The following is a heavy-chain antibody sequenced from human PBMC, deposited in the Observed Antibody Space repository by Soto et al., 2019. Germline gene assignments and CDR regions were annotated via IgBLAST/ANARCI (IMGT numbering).Heavy chain of an antibody. J-gene: IGHJ3*02. Sequence: QVQLVQSGAEVKEPGASLKVSCKAFGYTFSNYGISWVRQAPGQGLEWMGWISGYNGNANYAQKVQGRVTLSRDASTITAYMELKSLRSDDTAVYYCARDQIRDIVVVPTTIPDALDIWGQGPMVTVS. CDR1: GYTFSNYG. CDR2: ISGYNGNA. D-gene: IGHD2-2*01. V-gene: IGHV1-18*01. CDR3: ARDQIRDIVVVPTTIPDALDI.